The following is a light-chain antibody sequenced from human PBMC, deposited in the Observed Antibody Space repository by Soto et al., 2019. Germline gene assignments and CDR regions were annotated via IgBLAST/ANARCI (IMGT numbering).Light chain of an antibody. CDR2: EVS. Sequence: QSALNQPASVSGSPVQSITISCTGTSTDVGDSNHVSWYQHHPGKAPKLIIYEVSYRPSGVSNRFSGSKSAYTASLTISGLQSEDEADYYCNSQTTSGIRVFGTGTKLTV. V-gene: IGLV2-14*01. CDR3: NSQTTSGIRV. J-gene: IGLJ1*01. CDR1: STDVGDSNH.